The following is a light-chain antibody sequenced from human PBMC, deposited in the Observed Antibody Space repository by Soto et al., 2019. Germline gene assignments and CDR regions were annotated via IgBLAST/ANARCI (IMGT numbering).Light chain of an antibody. Sequence: QSALTQPPSASGSPGQSVTISCTVTSSDVGGYNYVSWYQQHPGKAPKLMIYEVSKRPSGVPDRFSGSKSGNTASLTVSGLQVEDEADYYCSSFEASNNLLFGGGTKVTVL. V-gene: IGLV2-8*01. CDR2: EVS. CDR1: SSDVGGYNY. J-gene: IGLJ2*01. CDR3: SSFEASNNLL.